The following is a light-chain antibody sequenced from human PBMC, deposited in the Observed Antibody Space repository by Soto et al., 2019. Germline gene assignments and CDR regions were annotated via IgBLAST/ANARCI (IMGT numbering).Light chain of an antibody. Sequence: DIQMTQSPSSLSASVGDRVTITCRASQGISNYLAWYQQKPGNVPKLLIYAASTLQSGVPSRFSGSGSGTDFTLTISSLQPEDVANYYCQKYNSAPWTFDQGTKVEIK. CDR1: QGISNY. CDR3: QKYNSAPWT. V-gene: IGKV1-27*01. CDR2: AAS. J-gene: IGKJ1*01.